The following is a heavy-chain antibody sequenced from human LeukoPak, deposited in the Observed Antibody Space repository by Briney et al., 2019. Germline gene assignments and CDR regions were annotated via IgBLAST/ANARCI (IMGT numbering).Heavy chain of an antibody. CDR1: GFSFSDYS. CDR2: ISSSSTI. Sequence: GGSLRLSCAASGFSFSDYSMTWIRQAPGKGLEWVSYISSSSTIDYGDSVKGRFTISRDNAKNSLYLQMNSLRGEDTAVYYCAKGHSLGGFDYWGQGTLVTVSS. V-gene: IGHV3-11*01. CDR3: AKGHSLGGFDY. D-gene: IGHD6-13*01. J-gene: IGHJ4*02.